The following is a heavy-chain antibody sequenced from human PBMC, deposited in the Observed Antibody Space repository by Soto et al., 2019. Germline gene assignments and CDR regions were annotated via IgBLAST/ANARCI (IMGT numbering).Heavy chain of an antibody. CDR2: ISGSGDST. CDR3: ARRSSSWYFDY. V-gene: IGHV3-23*01. D-gene: IGHD6-13*01. J-gene: IGHJ4*02. CDR1: GFTFSSYA. Sequence: EVQLLESGGGLVQPGGSLRLSRAASGFTFSSYAMNWVRQAPGKGLEWVSVISGSGDSTYYADSVKGRFTISRDNSKNTLYLQMNSLRAEVTAVYYCARRSSSWYFDYWGQGTLVTVSS.